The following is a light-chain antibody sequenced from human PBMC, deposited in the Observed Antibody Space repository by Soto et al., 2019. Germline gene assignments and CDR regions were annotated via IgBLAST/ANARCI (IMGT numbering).Light chain of an antibody. V-gene: IGKV3-20*01. CDR2: TTS. Sequence: EIGLTQSPATLSLSPGDRATLSCTASQSVTGSFLAWDQRKPGQAPRLLIHTTSTRATDIPDKFSGSGSGTDFTLTIRRLQPYDFAGYYCQQWGGSPLFSCGPGTSVDI. CDR3: QQWGGSPLFS. J-gene: IGKJ3*01. CDR1: QSVTGSF.